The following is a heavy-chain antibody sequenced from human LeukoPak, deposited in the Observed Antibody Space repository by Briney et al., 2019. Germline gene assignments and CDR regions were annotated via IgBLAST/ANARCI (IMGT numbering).Heavy chain of an antibody. CDR3: ARVYSSGWYGYYFDY. Sequence: PGGSLRLSCAASGFTFSSYWMHWVRQAPGKGLVWVSRINSDGSSTSYADSVKGQFTISRDNAKNTLYLQMNSLRAEDTAVYYCARVYSSGWYGYYFDYWGQGTLVTVSS. CDR1: GFTFSSYW. J-gene: IGHJ4*02. D-gene: IGHD6-19*01. CDR2: INSDGSST. V-gene: IGHV3-74*01.